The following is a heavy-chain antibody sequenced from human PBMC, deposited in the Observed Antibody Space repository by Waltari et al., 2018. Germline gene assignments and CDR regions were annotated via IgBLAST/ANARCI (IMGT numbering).Heavy chain of an antibody. D-gene: IGHD4-17*01. Sequence: EVQLVASGGGLVQPGGSLRLSCAAPGFSLSTNQMTWALQAPGKGLEWVSVIYSGGSTYYADSVKGRFTISRDNSKNTLYVQMNSLRAEDTAVYYCARSRVYGEWYFDLWGRGTLVTVSS. CDR3: ARSRVYGEWYFDL. CDR1: GFSLSTNQ. V-gene: IGHV3-66*02. J-gene: IGHJ2*01. CDR2: IYSGGST.